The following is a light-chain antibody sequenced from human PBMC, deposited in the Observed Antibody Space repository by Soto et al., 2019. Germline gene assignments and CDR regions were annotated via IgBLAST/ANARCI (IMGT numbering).Light chain of an antibody. CDR2: GAS. CDR3: QQYGTSPIT. J-gene: IGKJ5*01. V-gene: IGKV3-20*01. Sequence: ENVLTQSPGTLSLSPGERATLSCRASQTVSSYLTWYQQRPGQAPRLLIYGASKRATGIPDRFSGIGSGTDFTLTISRLEPEDFALYYFQQYGTSPITFGQGTRLEIK. CDR1: QTVSSY.